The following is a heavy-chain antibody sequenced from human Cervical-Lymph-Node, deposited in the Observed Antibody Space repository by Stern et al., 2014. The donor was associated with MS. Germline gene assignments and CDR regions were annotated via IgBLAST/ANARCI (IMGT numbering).Heavy chain of an antibody. J-gene: IGHJ3*02. CDR1: GFTFSTYW. V-gene: IGHV3-74*01. Sequence: DVQLVESGGGLVQPGGSLRLSCAPSGFTFSTYWMHWVRQAPGEGLVCVSRINSDESSTTYADSVKGRFSISRDNDKNTLYLQMNSLRAEDTAVYYCARGVMVAATYAYDIWGQGTMVTISS. D-gene: IGHD2-15*01. CDR2: INSDESST. CDR3: ARGVMVAATYAYDI.